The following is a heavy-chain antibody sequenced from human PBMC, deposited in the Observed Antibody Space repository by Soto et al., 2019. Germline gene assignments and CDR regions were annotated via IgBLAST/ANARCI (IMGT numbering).Heavy chain of an antibody. CDR3: ARDYIAVAGWFDP. CDR1: GFTFSSYA. D-gene: IGHD6-19*01. V-gene: IGHV3-30*04. J-gene: IGHJ5*02. Sequence: GESLKISCAASGFTFSSYAMHWVRQAPGKGLEWVAVISYDGSNKYYADSVKGRFTISRDNSKNMLYLQMNSLRAEDTAVYYCARDYIAVAGWFDPWGQGTLVTVSS. CDR2: ISYDGSNK.